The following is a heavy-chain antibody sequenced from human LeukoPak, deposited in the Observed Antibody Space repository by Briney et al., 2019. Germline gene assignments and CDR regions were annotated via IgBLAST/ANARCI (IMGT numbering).Heavy chain of an antibody. CDR2: INPNSGGT. CDR3: ARHPGKVTNDWYFDL. J-gene: IGHJ2*01. Sequence: ASVKVSCKASGYTFTGYYMHWVRQAPGQGLEWMGWINPNSGGTDYAQKFQGRVTMTRDTSITTAYMELSRLSSDDTAVYYCARHPGKVTNDWYFDLWGRGTLVTVSS. D-gene: IGHD4-23*01. CDR1: GYTFTGYY. V-gene: IGHV1-2*02.